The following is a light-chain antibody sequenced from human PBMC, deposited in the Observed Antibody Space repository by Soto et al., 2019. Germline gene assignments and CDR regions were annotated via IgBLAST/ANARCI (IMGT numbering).Light chain of an antibody. V-gene: IGLV2-14*01. Sequence: QSAPTQPASLSGSPGQSITISCTGTSRDVGGYNYVSWYQQSPGKAPKLMIYEVTHRPSGVSYRFSGSKSGNTASLTISGLQAEDEADYYCSSYTSINTLVFGTGTKLTVL. J-gene: IGLJ1*01. CDR3: SSYTSINTLV. CDR1: SRDVGGYNY. CDR2: EVT.